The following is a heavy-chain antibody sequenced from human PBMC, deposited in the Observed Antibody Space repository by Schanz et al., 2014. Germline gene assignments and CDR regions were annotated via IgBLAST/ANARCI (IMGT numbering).Heavy chain of an antibody. CDR3: AKEGSIYWDRSVDY. Sequence: QVQLVESGGGVVQPGRSLRLSCAASGFTFSSYGMHWVRQAPGKGLEWVAVIWYDGSNEYYADSVKGRFTISRDNSKNTLYLQMSSLKTEDTAVYYCAKEGSIYWDRSVDYWGQGTLVTVSS. D-gene: IGHD1-26*01. CDR1: GFTFSSYG. CDR2: IWYDGSNE. J-gene: IGHJ4*02. V-gene: IGHV3-33*06.